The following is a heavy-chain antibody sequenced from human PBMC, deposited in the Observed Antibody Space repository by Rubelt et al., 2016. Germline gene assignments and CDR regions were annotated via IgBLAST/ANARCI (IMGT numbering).Heavy chain of an antibody. V-gene: IGHV3-7*01. CDR3: VRDGWYFYY. D-gene: IGHD3-10*01. J-gene: IGHJ4*02. CDR2: IKQDGSEK. Sequence: SYSMNWVRQAPGKGLEWVANIKQDGSEKYYVDSVKGRFTISRDNAKNSLYLQMNSLRVEDTAVYYCVRDGWYFYYWGQGTMVTVSS. CDR1: SYS.